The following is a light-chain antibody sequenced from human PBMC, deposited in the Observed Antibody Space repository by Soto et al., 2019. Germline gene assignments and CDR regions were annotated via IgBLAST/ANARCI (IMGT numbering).Light chain of an antibody. J-gene: IGLJ2*01. CDR1: SSDVGGYNY. V-gene: IGLV2-8*01. CDR2: EVS. Sequence: QSALTQPPSASGSPEQSVSISCTGTSSDVGGYNYVSWYQQHPGKAPKLMIYEVSKRPSGVPDRFSGSKSGNTASLTVSGLQAEGEADYYCSSYAGSNKKVFGGGTKHTVL. CDR3: SSYAGSNKKV.